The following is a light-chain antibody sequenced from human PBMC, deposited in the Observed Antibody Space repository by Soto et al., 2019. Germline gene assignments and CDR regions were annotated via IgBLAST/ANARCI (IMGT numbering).Light chain of an antibody. CDR2: DAS. J-gene: IGKJ4*01. CDR1: QAIRSD. Sequence: EIVMTQSPVALSVSPWERATLSCRASQAIRSDLAWYQQKPGQAPRLLISDASNRATGIPARFSGSGSGTDFTLTISSLEPEDFAVYYCQQRSNWLTFGGGTKVDIK. CDR3: QQRSNWLT. V-gene: IGKV3D-11*01.